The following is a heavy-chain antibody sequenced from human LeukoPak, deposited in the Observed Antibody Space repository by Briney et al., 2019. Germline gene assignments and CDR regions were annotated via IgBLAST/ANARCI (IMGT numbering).Heavy chain of an antibody. D-gene: IGHD3-3*02. CDR1: GGSISSSSYY. V-gene: IGHV4-39*07. Sequence: ETLSLTCTVSGGSISSSSYYWGWGRQPPGRGREWIGSIYYSGSTYYNPSLKSRVTISVDTSKNQFSLKLSSVTAADTAVYYCAPRPPFEGFDPWGPGTLVTVSS. J-gene: IGHJ5*02. CDR3: APRPPFEGFDP. CDR2: IYYSGST.